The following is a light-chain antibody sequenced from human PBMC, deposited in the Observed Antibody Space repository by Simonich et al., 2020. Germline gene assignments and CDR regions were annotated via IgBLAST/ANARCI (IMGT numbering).Light chain of an antibody. J-gene: IGLJ2*01. CDR3: QSYDSSNHVV. Sequence: NFMLTQPHSVSESPGKTVTISCTRSSGSIASNYVQWYQQRPGSAPTTVIYEDNQRPSGVPYRFSGSIDSFSNSASLTISGLKTEDEADYYCQSYDSSNHVVFGGGTKLTVL. CDR2: EDN. V-gene: IGLV6-57*03. CDR1: SGSIASNY.